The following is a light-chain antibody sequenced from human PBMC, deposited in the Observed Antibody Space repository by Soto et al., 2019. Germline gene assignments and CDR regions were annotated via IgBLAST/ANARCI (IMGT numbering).Light chain of an antibody. CDR1: QSVSSN. Sequence: EIVMTQSPATLSVSPGERATLSCGASQSVSSNLAWYQQKPGQAPRLLIYGASTRAPGIPARFSGSGSGTEFTLTISSLQSEDFAVYYCQQYNNWSRITFGQGTRLEIK. V-gene: IGKV3-15*01. CDR3: QQYNNWSRIT. CDR2: GAS. J-gene: IGKJ5*01.